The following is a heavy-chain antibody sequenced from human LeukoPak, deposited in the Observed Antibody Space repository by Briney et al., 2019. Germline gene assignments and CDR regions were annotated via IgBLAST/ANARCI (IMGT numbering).Heavy chain of an antibody. CDR2: ISGSSTYI. CDR1: GFTVSSNY. V-gene: IGHV3-21*01. Sequence: GGSLRLSCAASGFTVSSNYMSWVRQAPGQGLEWVSSISGSSTYIFYADSVKGRFTISRDNAENSLYLQMNSLRAEDTAVYYCSRDAQRTFDPWGQGTLVTVSS. CDR3: SRDAQRTFDP. J-gene: IGHJ5*01.